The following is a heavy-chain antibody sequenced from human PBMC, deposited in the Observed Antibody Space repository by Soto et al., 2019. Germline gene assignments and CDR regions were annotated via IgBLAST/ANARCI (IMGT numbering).Heavy chain of an antibody. V-gene: IGHV3-23*01. Sequence: EVQLLESGGGLVQPGGSLRLSCAASGFTFSSYAMSWVRQAPGRGLEWVSGVSGRGTHTFYADSVKGRFTISRDNSKNTLYLQMSNLRPEDTALYYCAKPPVEQLLDAFDYWCQGTLVTVSS. D-gene: IGHD6-19*01. J-gene: IGHJ4*02. CDR1: GFTFSSYA. CDR2: VSGRGTHT. CDR3: AKPPVEQLLDAFDY.